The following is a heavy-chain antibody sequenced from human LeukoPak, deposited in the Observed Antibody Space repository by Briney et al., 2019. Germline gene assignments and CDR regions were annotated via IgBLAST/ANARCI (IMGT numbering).Heavy chain of an antibody. V-gene: IGHV3-7*05. CDR1: GFTFSSHW. CDR3: ARDWNGSGWPTDY. Sequence: GGSLRLSCAASGFTFSSHWMSWVRQAPGKGLEWVAIIKTDGSEEDYADAVKGRFTISRDNAKNCLYLQMNNLRAEDTAVYYCARDWNGSGWPTDYWGQGTLVTVSS. CDR2: IKTDGSEE. J-gene: IGHJ4*02. D-gene: IGHD6-19*01.